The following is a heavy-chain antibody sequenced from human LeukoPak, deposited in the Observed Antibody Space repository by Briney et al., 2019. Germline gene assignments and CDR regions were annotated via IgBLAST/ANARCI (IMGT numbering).Heavy chain of an antibody. J-gene: IGHJ4*02. V-gene: IGHV4-38-2*01. CDR1: GYSISSGYY. CDR2: IYHSGST. D-gene: IGHD5-18*01. Sequence: PSETLSLTCAASGYSISSGYYWGWIRQPPGKGLEWIGSIYHSGSTYYNPSLKSRVTISVDTSKNQFSLKLSSVTAADTAVYYCASLPGYSYGTGIDYWGQGTLVTVSS. CDR3: ASLPGYSYGTGIDY.